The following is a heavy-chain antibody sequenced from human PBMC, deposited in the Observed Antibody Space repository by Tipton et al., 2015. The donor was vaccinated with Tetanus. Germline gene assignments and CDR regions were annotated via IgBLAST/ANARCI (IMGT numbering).Heavy chain of an antibody. D-gene: IGHD2-8*01. CDR2: IYPGDSDT. Sequence: QLVQSGGEVKKPGESLKISCKGSGYIFNNYWIGWVRQMPGKGLEWMWIIYPGDSDTRYSPSFQGQVTISVDKSISTAYLQWSSLKASDPSMFYCARAHCSDGVCNFDYWGQGALVTVAS. J-gene: IGHJ4*02. CDR3: ARAHCSDGVCNFDY. V-gene: IGHV5-51*01. CDR1: GYIFNNYW.